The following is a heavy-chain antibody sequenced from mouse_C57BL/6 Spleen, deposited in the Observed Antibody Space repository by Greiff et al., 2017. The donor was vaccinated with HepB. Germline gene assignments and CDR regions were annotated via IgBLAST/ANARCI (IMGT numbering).Heavy chain of an antibody. CDR1: GYTFTSYW. D-gene: IGHD1-1*01. J-gene: IGHJ1*03. V-gene: IGHV1-72*01. CDR3: ARNYGSSLWYFDV. Sequence: QVQLLQPGAELVKPGASVKLSCKASGYTFTSYWMHWVKQRPGRGLEWIGRIDPNSGGTKYNEKFKSKATLTVDKPSSTAYMQLSSLTSEDSAVYYCARNYGSSLWYFDVWGTGTTVTVSS. CDR2: IDPNSGGT.